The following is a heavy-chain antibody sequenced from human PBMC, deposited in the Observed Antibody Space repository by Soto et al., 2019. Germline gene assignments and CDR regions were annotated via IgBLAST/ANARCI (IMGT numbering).Heavy chain of an antibody. CDR2: ISASNGDT. CDR1: GYTFTNHG. J-gene: IGHJ6*03. D-gene: IGHD3-10*01. Sequence: QVELVQSGVEVKKPGASVKVSCKASGYTFTNHGLSWVRQAPGQGLEWMGWISASNGDTNYAQKFLGRVTVTTDTSTSTGYMELRSLKSEDTAVYYCARIVRGSKIDYYYYMDVWGKGTKVTVSS. V-gene: IGHV1-18*04. CDR3: ARIVRGSKIDYYYYMDV.